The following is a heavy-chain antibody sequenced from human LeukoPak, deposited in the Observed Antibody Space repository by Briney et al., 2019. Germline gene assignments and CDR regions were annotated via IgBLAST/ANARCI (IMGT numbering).Heavy chain of an antibody. D-gene: IGHD1-14*01. CDR2: MYYTGST. Sequence: SETLSLTCTVSGDSISSSVYYWTWIRQPPGKELEWIGTMYYTGSTYYSPPLKSRVTISVDTSMNQFSLKLTSVTAADTAVYYCASPGNHYHYMDVWGKGTTVTVSS. CDR1: GDSISSSVYY. J-gene: IGHJ6*03. V-gene: IGHV4-39*07. CDR3: ASPGNHYHYMDV.